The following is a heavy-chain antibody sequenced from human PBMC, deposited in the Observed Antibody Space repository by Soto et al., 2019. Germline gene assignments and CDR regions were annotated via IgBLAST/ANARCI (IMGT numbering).Heavy chain of an antibody. CDR1: GFTFSSYS. D-gene: IGHD5-12*01. CDR2: ISSSSSYI. CDR3: ARDSSGYDPFDY. Sequence: GGSLRLSCAASGFTFSSYSMNWVRQAPGKGLEWVSSISSSSSYIYYADSVKGRFTISRDNAKNSLYLQMNSLRAEDTAVYYCARDSSGYDPFDYWGQGTLVTVSS. V-gene: IGHV3-21*01. J-gene: IGHJ4*02.